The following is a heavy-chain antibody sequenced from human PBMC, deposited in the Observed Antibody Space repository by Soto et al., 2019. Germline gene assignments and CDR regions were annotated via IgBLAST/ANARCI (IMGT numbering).Heavy chain of an antibody. D-gene: IGHD6-19*01. J-gene: IGHJ4*02. V-gene: IGHV3-21*01. Sequence: PGGSLRLSCAASGFTFSSYSMNWVRQAPGKGLEWVSSISSSSSYIYYADSVKGRFTISRDNAKNSLYLQMNSLRAEDTAVYYCARDSYGSGWKSHLEFDYWGQGTLVSVSS. CDR2: ISSSSSYI. CDR3: ARDSYGSGWKSHLEFDY. CDR1: GFTFSSYS.